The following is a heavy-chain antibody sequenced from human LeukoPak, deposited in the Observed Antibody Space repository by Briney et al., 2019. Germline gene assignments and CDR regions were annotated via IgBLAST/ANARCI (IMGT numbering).Heavy chain of an antibody. D-gene: IGHD3-10*01. CDR1: GYSFTSYW. V-gene: IGHV5-51*01. CDR2: IYPGDSDT. Sequence: GESLKISCKGSGYSFTSYWIGWVRQMPGKGLEWMGIIYPGDSDTRYSPSFQGQVTISADKSISTAYLQWSSLKASDTAMYYCASKSGRVNTLDAFDIWGQGTMVTVSS. J-gene: IGHJ3*02. CDR3: ASKSGRVNTLDAFDI.